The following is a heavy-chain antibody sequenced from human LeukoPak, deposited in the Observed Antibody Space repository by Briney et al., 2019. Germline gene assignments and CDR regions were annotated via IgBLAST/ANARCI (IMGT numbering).Heavy chain of an antibody. V-gene: IGHV4-38-2*02. CDR1: GYSISSGYY. CDR3: AREGNDFWSGYYRY. CDR2: IYHSGST. D-gene: IGHD3-3*01. Sequence: SETLSLTCTVSGYSISSGYYWGWIRQPPGKGLEWIGSIYHSGSTYYNPSLKSRVTISVDRSKNQFSLKLSSVTAADTAVYYCAREGNDFWSGYYRYWGQGTLVTVSS. J-gene: IGHJ4*02.